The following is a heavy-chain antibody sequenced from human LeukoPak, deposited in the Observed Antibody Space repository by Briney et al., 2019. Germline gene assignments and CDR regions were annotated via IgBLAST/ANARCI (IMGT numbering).Heavy chain of an antibody. D-gene: IGHD3-9*01. Sequence: GASVKVSCKASGGTFSSYAISWVRQAPGQGLEWMGGIIPIFGTANYAQKFQGRVTITADESTSTAYMELRSLRSDDTAVYYCARGGDILTGYYEYYFDYWGQGTLVTVSS. CDR1: GGTFSSYA. V-gene: IGHV1-69*01. CDR3: ARGGDILTGYYEYYFDY. J-gene: IGHJ4*02. CDR2: IIPIFGTA.